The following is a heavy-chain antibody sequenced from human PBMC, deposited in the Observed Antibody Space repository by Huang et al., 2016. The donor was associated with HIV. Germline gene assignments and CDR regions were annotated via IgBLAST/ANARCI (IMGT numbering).Heavy chain of an antibody. CDR2: VNPNNGAT. V-gene: IGHV1-2*02. CDR3: TRDGVAPDEEFDY. D-gene: IGHD5-12*01. J-gene: IGHJ4*02. Sequence: QVQLVQSGAEVKKPGASVKVSCKPSGYAFAAYFIHWVRQAPGQGLEWMAGVNPNNGATNYDQKFLGRLTVTGDTSMRTADMELSGLTSDDTAKYYCTRDGVAPDEEFDYWGQGTVIIVSS. CDR1: GYAFAAYF.